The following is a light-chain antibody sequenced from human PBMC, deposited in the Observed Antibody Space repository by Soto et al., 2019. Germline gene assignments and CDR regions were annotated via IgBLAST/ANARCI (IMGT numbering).Light chain of an antibody. Sequence: EIVMTQSPGTLSLSPGERTTLSCRASQSVSSNFLDWYQQKPGQAPRLLIYEASSRATGIPDRFSGGGSGTDFTLSISKVEPEDFAVYYCQQYGRPPRATFGQGTRLEIK. J-gene: IGKJ5*01. CDR2: EAS. CDR3: QQYGRPPRAT. CDR1: QSVSSNF. V-gene: IGKV3-20*01.